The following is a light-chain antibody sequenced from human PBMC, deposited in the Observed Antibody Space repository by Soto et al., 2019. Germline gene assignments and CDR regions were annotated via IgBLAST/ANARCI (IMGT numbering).Light chain of an antibody. CDR3: MQSVQFPLT. Sequence: DIVMTQSPLSLSVTPGQPASISCKSSQSLLYSDGKTYLHWYLQRPGQPPHLLINEVSNRFSGVPDRFSGSGSGTDFTLRISRVEADDVGVYYCMQSVQFPLTFGGGTKVEIK. CDR2: EVS. V-gene: IGKV2D-29*01. J-gene: IGKJ4*01. CDR1: QSLLYSDGKTY.